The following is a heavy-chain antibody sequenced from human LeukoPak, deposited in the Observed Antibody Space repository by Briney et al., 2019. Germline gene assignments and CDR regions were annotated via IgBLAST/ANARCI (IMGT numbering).Heavy chain of an antibody. CDR3: AKPRRDFWSGYSDYFDY. CDR2: ISGSGGST. V-gene: IGHV3-23*01. D-gene: IGHD3-3*01. CDR1: GFTFSSYA. Sequence: GRSLRLSCAASGFTFSSYAMSWVRQAPGKGLEWVSAISGSGGSTYYADSVKGRFTISRDNSKNTLYLQMNSLRAEDTAVYYCAKPRRDFWSGYSDYFDYWGQGTPVTVSS. J-gene: IGHJ4*02.